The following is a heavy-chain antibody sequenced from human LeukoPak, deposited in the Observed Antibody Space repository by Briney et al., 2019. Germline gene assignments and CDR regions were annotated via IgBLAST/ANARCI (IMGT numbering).Heavy chain of an antibody. J-gene: IGHJ5*02. V-gene: IGHV3-13*01. Sequence: PGGSLRLSCAVSGFSFSSYDMHWVRQPAGKGLEWVSGIGTADDSYYAGSVKGRFTISRENAKNSLYLQMNSLRAGDTAVYYCARGGDEGFDPWGQGTLVTVSS. CDR1: GFSFSSYD. CDR3: ARGGDEGFDP. CDR2: IGTADDS. D-gene: IGHD3-10*01.